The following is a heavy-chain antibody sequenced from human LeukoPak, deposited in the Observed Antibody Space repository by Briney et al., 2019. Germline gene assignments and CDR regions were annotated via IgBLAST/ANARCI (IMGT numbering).Heavy chain of an antibody. Sequence: SETLSLTCTVSGGSISSGGYYWSWIRQPPGKGLEWIGSIYYSGSTYYNPSLKSRVTISVDTFKNQFSLKLSSVTAADTAVYYCARVPLYYYDSSGTPHAFDIWGQGTMVTVSS. CDR3: ARVPLYYYDSSGTPHAFDI. D-gene: IGHD3-22*01. CDR2: IYYSGST. J-gene: IGHJ3*02. V-gene: IGHV4-39*07. CDR1: GGSISSGGYY.